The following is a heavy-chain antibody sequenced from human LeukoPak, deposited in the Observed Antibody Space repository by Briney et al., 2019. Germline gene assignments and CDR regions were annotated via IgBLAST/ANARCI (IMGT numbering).Heavy chain of an antibody. V-gene: IGHV3-23*01. D-gene: IGHD3-22*01. CDR2: ISGSGGST. J-gene: IGHJ4*02. Sequence: QPGGSLGLSCAASGFTFNTYAMSWVRQAPGKGLEWVSAISGSGGSTYYADSVKGRFTISRDNSKNTLYLQMNSLRAEDTAVYYCARRAGDYSHPYDYWGQGTLVTVSS. CDR1: GFTFNTYA. CDR3: ARRAGDYSHPYDY.